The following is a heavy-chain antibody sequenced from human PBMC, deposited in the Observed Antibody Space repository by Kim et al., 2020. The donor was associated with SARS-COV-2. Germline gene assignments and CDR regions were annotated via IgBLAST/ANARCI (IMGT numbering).Heavy chain of an antibody. Sequence: SETLSLTCAVYGGSFSGYYWSWIRQPPGKGLEWIGEINHSGSTNYNPSLKSRVTISVDTSKNQFSLKLSSVTAADTAVYYCARGRNYSDSSGSDAFDIWG. CDR2: INHSGST. D-gene: IGHD3-22*01. J-gene: IGHJ3*02. CDR1: GGSFSGYY. CDR3: ARGRNYSDSSGSDAFDI. V-gene: IGHV4-34*01.